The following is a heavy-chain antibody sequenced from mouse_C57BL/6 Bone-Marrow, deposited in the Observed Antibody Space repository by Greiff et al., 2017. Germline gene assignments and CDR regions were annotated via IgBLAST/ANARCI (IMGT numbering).Heavy chain of an antibody. J-gene: IGHJ3*01. Sequence: VQLQQPGAELVKPGASVKVSGKASGYTFTSYWMHWVKQRPGQGLAWIGRIHPSDSDTNDNQKIKGKATLTVDKSSSTAYLQLSSLTSTDSAVFYFAMGSSSWFADWCQGSLVSVSA. D-gene: IGHD1-1*01. CDR2: IHPSDSDT. V-gene: IGHV1-74*01. CDR1: GYTFTSYW. CDR3: AMGSSSWFAD.